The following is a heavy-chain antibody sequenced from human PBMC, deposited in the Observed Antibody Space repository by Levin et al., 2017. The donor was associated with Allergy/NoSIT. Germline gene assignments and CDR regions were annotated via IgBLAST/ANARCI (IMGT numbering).Heavy chain of an antibody. CDR1: GFTFDDYG. CDR2: INWNGGST. Sequence: GGSLRLSCAASGFTFDDYGMSWVRQAPGKGLEWVSGINWNGGSTGYADSVKGRFTISRDNAKNSLYLQMNSLRAEDTALYYCARDGPSYYYYGSGNKYNWFDPWGQGTPGAFDPWGQGTLVTVSS. J-gene: IGHJ5*02. D-gene: IGHD3-10*01. CDR3: ARDGPSYYYYGSGNKYNWFDPWGQGTPGAFDP. V-gene: IGHV3-20*04.